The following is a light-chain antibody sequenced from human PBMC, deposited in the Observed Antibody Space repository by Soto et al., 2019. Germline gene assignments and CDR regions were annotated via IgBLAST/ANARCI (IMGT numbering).Light chain of an antibody. V-gene: IGKV3-15*01. CDR3: QQYDTWTLT. J-gene: IGKJ4*01. CDR2: GAS. Sequence: EIVMTQSPATLSVSPGERATLSCRASQSVGSKLAWYQQKPGQAPRLLIYGASTRATGIPARFSGSGSGTEFTLTISSLQSEDFEVYFCQQYDTWTLTFGGGAKVEIK. CDR1: QSVGSK.